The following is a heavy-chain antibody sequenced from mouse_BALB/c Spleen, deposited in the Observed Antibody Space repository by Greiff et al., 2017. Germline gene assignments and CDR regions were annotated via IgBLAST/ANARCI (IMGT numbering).Heavy chain of an antibody. Sequence: QVQLQQSGAELVRPGASVTLSCKASGYTFTDYEMHWVKQTPVHGLEWIGAIDPETGGTAYNQKFKGKATLTEDKSSSTAYMELRSLTSEDSAVYYCTRYLPVDYWGQGTSVTVSS. D-gene: IGHD5-1*01. CDR1: GYTFTDYE. CDR2: IDPETGGT. J-gene: IGHJ4*01. CDR3: TRYLPVDY. V-gene: IGHV1-15*01.